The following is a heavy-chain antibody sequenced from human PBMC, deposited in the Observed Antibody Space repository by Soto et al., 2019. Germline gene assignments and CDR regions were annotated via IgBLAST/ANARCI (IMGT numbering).Heavy chain of an antibody. CDR3: ARPGSGYDVLTGRYFYYYHTVHX. D-gene: IGHD3-9*01. CDR2: VSYDGNTK. V-gene: IGHV3-30-3*01. J-gene: IGHJ6*02. CDR1: GFIFSTYA. Sequence: PGGSLRLSFAASGFIFSTYAMHWVRQPPGKGLEWVSVVSYDGNTKDYEDSVKVRFTISRDNSKKTVYLQMSSLRTEDTAVYYCARPGSGYDVLTGRYFYYYHTVHXWGQGTTVTVS.